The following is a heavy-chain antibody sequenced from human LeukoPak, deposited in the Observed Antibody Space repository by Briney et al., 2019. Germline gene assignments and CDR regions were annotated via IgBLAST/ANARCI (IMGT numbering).Heavy chain of an antibody. CDR1: GYTFSSYS. J-gene: IGHJ4*02. V-gene: IGHV3-21*01. CDR2: ISSSSSYI. CDR3: AREDSYYYGSGSYPFDY. D-gene: IGHD3-10*01. Sequence: GGSLRLSCAASGYTFSSYSMNWVRQAPGKGLEWVSSISSSSSYIYYADSVKGRFTISRDNAKNSLYLQMNSLRAEDTAVYYCAREDSYYYGSGSYPFDYWGQGTLVIVSS.